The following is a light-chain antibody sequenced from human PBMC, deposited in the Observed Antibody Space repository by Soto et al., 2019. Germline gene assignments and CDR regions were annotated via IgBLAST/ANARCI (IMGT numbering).Light chain of an antibody. CDR1: QSVLYSSNNKNY. CDR2: CAS. Sequence: MPRAPVTLTVYMGERATINSKCSQSVLYSSNNKNYLAWYQQKPGQPPKLLIYCASTRESGIPDRFSGSGSGTDFTLTISSLEAEDLAVYYCQQCCNSLRTFGQGSKVDIK. CDR3: QQCCNSLRT. V-gene: IGKV4-1*01. J-gene: IGKJ1*01.